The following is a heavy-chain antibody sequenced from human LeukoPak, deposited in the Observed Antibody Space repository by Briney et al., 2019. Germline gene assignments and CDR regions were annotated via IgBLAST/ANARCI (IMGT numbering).Heavy chain of an antibody. J-gene: IGHJ6*02. D-gene: IGHD4-17*01. Sequence: SETLSLTCTVSGGSIRSSYYYWGWIRQPPGKGLEWIGSIYDSGSTYYNPSLKSRVTISVDTSKNQFSLKLSSVTAADTAVYYCATQRRLRRNYYYGMDVWGQGTTVTVSS. V-gene: IGHV4-39*01. CDR2: IYDSGST. CDR3: ATQRRLRRNYYYGMDV. CDR1: GGSIRSSYYY.